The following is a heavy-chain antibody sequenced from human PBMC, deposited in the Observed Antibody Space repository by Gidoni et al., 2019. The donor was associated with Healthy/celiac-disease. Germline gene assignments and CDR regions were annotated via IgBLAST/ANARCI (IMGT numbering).Heavy chain of an antibody. Sequence: QLQLVQSGAEVKKPGSSAHVSCKASGGTFSSYAISWVRQPPGQGLEWMGGIIPICGTANYAQKFQGRVTITADESTSTAYMELSSLRSEDTAVYYCARGPGMATIYAFDIWGQGTMVTVSS. CDR2: IIPICGTA. CDR1: GGTFSSYA. J-gene: IGHJ3*02. V-gene: IGHV1-69*01. CDR3: ARGPGMATIYAFDI. D-gene: IGHD5-12*01.